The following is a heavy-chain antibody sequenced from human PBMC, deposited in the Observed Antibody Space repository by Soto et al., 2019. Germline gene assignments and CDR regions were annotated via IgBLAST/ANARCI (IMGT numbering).Heavy chain of an antibody. CDR1: GFTCSSHA. J-gene: IGHJ4*02. V-gene: IGHV3-23*01. CDR2: VDGSGGDT. CDR3: AKEIFAAAYAATSAFDL. Sequence: PGGSQRLPWAAAGFTCSSHAMRWLRQAPGAGPEWVAFVDGSGGDTSYADSVKGRFTISRDNSDNSLFLHMNSLRAEDTGRYFCAKEIFAAAYAATSAFDLWGQGTLVTVSS. D-gene: IGHD2-8*01.